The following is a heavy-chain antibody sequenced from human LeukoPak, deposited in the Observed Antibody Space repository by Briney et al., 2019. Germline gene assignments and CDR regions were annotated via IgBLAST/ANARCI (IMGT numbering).Heavy chain of an antibody. CDR3: AKAGVRYYDSSGLHAFDI. CDR2: IYNSGST. Sequence: SETLSLTCSVSGGSVSSGSYYWSWLRQPPGKGLEWIGYIYNSGSTNYNPSLKSRVTMSVDTSRNQFSLKLSSVNAADTAVYYCAKAGVRYYDSSGLHAFDIWGQGTMVTVSS. D-gene: IGHD3-22*01. CDR1: GGSVSSGSYY. V-gene: IGHV4-61*01. J-gene: IGHJ3*02.